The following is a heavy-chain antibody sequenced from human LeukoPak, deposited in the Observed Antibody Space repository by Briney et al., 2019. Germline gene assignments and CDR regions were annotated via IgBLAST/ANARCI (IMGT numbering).Heavy chain of an antibody. CDR1: GFTFSSYD. D-gene: IGHD2-21*02. Sequence: PGGSQRLSCAASGFTFSSYDMSWVRQAPGKGLEWVSVIGSSGGSTYYADSVKGRFTISRDNSKNTLYLQMNSLRAEDTAVYYCAKMEVVTADDKYFQYWGQGTLVTVSS. CDR3: AKMEVVTADDKYFQY. J-gene: IGHJ1*01. CDR2: IGSSGGST. V-gene: IGHV3-23*01.